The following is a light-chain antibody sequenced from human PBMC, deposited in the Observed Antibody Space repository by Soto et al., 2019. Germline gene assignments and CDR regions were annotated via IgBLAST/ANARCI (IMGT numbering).Light chain of an antibody. CDR3: SSSGGSPTYV. CDR2: EVT. CDR1: SGDIGSYNR. V-gene: IGLV2-23*02. J-gene: IGLJ1*01. Sequence: QSVLTQPASVSGSPGQSITISCTGTSGDIGSYNRVSWYQQHPGKAPKLIIYEVTDRPSGVSNRFSGSKSGNTASLTISGLQAEDEAEYYCSSSGGSPTYVFGTGTKVTVL.